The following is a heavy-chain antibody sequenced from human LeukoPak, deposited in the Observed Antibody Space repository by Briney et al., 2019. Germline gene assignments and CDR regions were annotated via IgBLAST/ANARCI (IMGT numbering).Heavy chain of an antibody. CDR3: ARNYYDSSGYFAFDY. J-gene: IGHJ4*02. D-gene: IGHD3-22*01. Sequence: ASVTVSFTASGYTFNIYGISWVRRAPGQGLQWMGWISPYTGNTNYTQKFQGRVTMTTDTSTSTAYMELRSLRSDDTAMYYCARNYYDSSGYFAFDYWGQGTLVTVSS. CDR2: ISPYTGNT. CDR1: GYTFNIYG. V-gene: IGHV1-18*01.